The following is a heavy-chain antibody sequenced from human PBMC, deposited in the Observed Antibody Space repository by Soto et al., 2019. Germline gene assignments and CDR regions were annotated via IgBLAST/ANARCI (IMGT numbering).Heavy chain of an antibody. J-gene: IGHJ4*02. CDR1: GFTFSSYG. D-gene: IGHD6-19*01. CDR3: AKVSTSIAVAVVALDY. V-gene: IGHV3-30*18. CDR2: ISYDGSNK. Sequence: GGSLRLSCAASGFTFSSYGMHWVRQAPGKGLEWVAVISYDGSNKYYADSVQGRFTISRDNSKNTLYLQMNSLTAEDTAVYYCAKVSTSIAVAVVALDYWGQGTLVTVSS.